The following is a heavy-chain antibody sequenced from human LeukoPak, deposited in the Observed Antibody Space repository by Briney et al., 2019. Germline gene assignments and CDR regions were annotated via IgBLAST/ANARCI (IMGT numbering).Heavy chain of an antibody. J-gene: IGHJ6*03. Sequence: ASVKVSCKASGGTFSSYAISWVRQAPGQGLEWMGGIIPIFGTANYAQKFQGRVTITTDESTSTAYMELSSLRSEDTAVYYCARDLRDRPLNDFWSGPNYYYYMDVWGKGTTVTVSS. CDR3: ARDLRDRPLNDFWSGPNYYYYMDV. D-gene: IGHD3-3*01. CDR1: GGTFSSYA. CDR2: IIPIFGTA. V-gene: IGHV1-69*05.